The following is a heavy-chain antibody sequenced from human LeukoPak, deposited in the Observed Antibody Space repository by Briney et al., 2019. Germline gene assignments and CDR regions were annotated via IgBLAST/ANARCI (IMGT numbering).Heavy chain of an antibody. D-gene: IGHD2-2*01. CDR3: ARATPRYCSSTSCYDRYYYYGMDV. CDR2: IIPILGIA. CDR1: EGTFSSYA. Sequence: SVKVSCKASEGTFSSYAISWVRQAPGQGLEWMGRIIPILGIANYAQKFQGRVTITADKSTSTAYMELSSLRSEDTAVYYCARATPRYCSSTSCYDRYYYYGMDVWGQGTTVTVSS. V-gene: IGHV1-69*04. J-gene: IGHJ6*02.